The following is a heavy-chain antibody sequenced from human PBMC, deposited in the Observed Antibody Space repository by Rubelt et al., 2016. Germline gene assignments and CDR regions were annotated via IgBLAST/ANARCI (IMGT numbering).Heavy chain of an antibody. CDR1: GGSFSGYY. V-gene: IGHV4-34*01. J-gene: IGHJ2*01. D-gene: IGHD1-26*01. Sequence: QVQLQQWGAGLLKPSETLSLTCAVYGGSFSGYYWSWIRQPPGKGLEWIGEINHSGSTNYNPSLKSRVTISVDTSKNQFSLKLGSVTAADTAVYYCARDILMVGATLYFDLWGRGTLVTVS. CDR2: INHSGST. CDR3: ARDILMVGATLYFDL.